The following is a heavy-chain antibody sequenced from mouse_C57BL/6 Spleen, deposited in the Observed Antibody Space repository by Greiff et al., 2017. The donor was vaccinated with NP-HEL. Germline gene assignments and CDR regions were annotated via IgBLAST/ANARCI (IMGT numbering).Heavy chain of an antibody. D-gene: IGHD2-3*01. Sequence: VQLQQPGAELVKPGASVKLSCKASGYTFTSYWMQWVKQRPGQGLEWIGEIDPSDSYTNYNQKFKGKATLTVDTSSSTAYMQLSSLTSEDSAVYYCARKPLYDGYYSWFAYWGQGTLVTVSA. J-gene: IGHJ3*01. V-gene: IGHV1-50*01. CDR1: GYTFTSYW. CDR3: ARKPLYDGYYSWFAY. CDR2: IDPSDSYT.